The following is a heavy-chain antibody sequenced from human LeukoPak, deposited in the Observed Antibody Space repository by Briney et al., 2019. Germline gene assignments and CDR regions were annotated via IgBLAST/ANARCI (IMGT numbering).Heavy chain of an antibody. CDR2: IYYSGST. J-gene: IGHJ5*02. Sequence: SETLSLTCRASGGSISSYYWSWIRQAPGKGLEWIGYIYYSGSTKYSPSLKSRVTISVDTSKNQFSLKLSSVTAADTAVYYCTRAYAVLRYFDWFDQSHGWFDPWGQGTLVTVSS. CDR3: TRAYAVLRYFDWFDQSHGWFDP. CDR1: GGSISSYY. D-gene: IGHD3-9*01. V-gene: IGHV4-59*08.